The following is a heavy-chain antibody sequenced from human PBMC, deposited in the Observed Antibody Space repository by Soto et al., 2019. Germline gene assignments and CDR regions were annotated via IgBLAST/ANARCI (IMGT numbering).Heavy chain of an antibody. D-gene: IGHD3-16*01. CDR1: GYTFIYFW. Sequence: GESLKISCQASGYTFIYFWVAWVRQVPGKGLEWMGVIYPGASDIRYSPSFEGHVTISADKSTNTAYLQWSSLEAADTAIYYCARQGTSRRSDYDAFDFWGPGGLVTVSS. CDR2: IYPGASDI. CDR3: ARQGTSRRSDYDAFDF. J-gene: IGHJ4*02. V-gene: IGHV5-51*01.